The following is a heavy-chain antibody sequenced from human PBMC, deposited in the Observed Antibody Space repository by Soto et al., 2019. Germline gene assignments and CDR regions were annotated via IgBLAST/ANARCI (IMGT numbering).Heavy chain of an antibody. V-gene: IGHV3-74*01. Sequence: EVQLVESGGGLVQPGGSLRLSCAASGFTFSSYWMHWVRQAPGQGLVWVSRINSDGSSTSYADSVKGRFTISRDNAKNTLYLQMNSLRAEDTAVYYCARDLPGGGYSYDLFDYWGQGTLVTVSS. CDR2: INSDGSST. D-gene: IGHD5-18*01. CDR1: GFTFSSYW. J-gene: IGHJ4*02. CDR3: ARDLPGGGYSYDLFDY.